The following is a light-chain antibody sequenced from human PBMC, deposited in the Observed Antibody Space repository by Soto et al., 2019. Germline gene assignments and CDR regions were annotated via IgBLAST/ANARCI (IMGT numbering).Light chain of an antibody. Sequence: DIQMTQSPSTLSASVGDSVTITCRASQSISSWMAWYQQKPGKAPKLLIYEASTLQTGVPSRFTGSGSGTEFTLTITSLQPDDFATYYCKQYDSYRGTFGQGTKLEIK. CDR2: EAS. J-gene: IGKJ2*02. CDR3: KQYDSYRGT. CDR1: QSISSW. V-gene: IGKV1-5*01.